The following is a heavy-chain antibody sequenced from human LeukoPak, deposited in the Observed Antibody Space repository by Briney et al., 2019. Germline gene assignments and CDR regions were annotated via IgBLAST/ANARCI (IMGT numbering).Heavy chain of an antibody. V-gene: IGHV3-23*01. CDR2: ISGSGGST. D-gene: IGHD5-18*01. CDR1: GFTFSSYA. Sequence: PGGSLRLSCAASGFTFSSYAMSWVRQAPGKGLEWVSAISGSGGSTYYADSVKGRFTISRDNSKNTLYLQMNSLRAEDTAVYYCAKDLLGGGYSYGPPAFDIWGQGTMVTVSS. CDR3: AKDLLGGGYSYGPPAFDI. J-gene: IGHJ3*02.